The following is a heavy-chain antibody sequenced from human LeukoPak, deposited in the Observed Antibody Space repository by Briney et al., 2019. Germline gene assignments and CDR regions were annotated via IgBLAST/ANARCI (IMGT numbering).Heavy chain of an antibody. Sequence: GGSLRLSCAASGFTFSNYEMNWVRQAPGKGLEWVSYISSSGNTVYYADSVKGRFTISRDNAKNSLYLQMNSLRAEDTAVYYCARNWNWDYYFDYWGQGTLVTVSS. CDR3: ARNWNWDYYFDY. CDR2: ISSSGNTV. J-gene: IGHJ4*02. CDR1: GFTFSNYE. D-gene: IGHD1-7*01. V-gene: IGHV3-48*03.